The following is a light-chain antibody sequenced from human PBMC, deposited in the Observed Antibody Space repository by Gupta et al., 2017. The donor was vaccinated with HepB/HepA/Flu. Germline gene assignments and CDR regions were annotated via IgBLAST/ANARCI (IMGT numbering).Light chain of an antibody. J-gene: IGLJ2*01. V-gene: IGLV2-18*03. CDR1: SSDVGSYNL. Sequence: SDLTETHSVSGSPGQSVTISCTGPSSDVGSYNLVSWYQQPPGTAPNLMIYYVSNRPSGGPNGCSAAKPDNTTALTTSGLQAEDEAYYFCSAYTISTTYGIVGGGTKLTVL. CDR2: YVS. CDR3: SAYTISTTYGI.